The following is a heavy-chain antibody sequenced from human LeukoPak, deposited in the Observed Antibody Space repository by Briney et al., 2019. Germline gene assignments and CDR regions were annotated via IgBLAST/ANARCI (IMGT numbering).Heavy chain of an antibody. CDR1: GYTFTDYY. V-gene: IGHV1-2*02. D-gene: IGHD3-10*01. CDR3: AYLGKWNDY. Sequence: ASVKVSCKASGYTFTDYYVHWVRQAPGQGLEWMGWINPNSGHTNYAQKFQGRVTLTRDTSISTAYMELSSLRSDDTAVYYCAYLGKWNDYWGQGTLVTVSS. CDR2: INPNSGHT. J-gene: IGHJ4*02.